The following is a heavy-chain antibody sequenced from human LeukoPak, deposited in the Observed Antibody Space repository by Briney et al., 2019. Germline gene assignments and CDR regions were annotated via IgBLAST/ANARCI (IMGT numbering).Heavy chain of an antibody. V-gene: IGHV3-33*01. Sequence: GGSLRLSCAVSGFTMKNFGMHWVRQAPGKGLEWVAVIWYDGSQRHYLDSVKRRFVISRENYMHFLSLEMTGPGVDATAVYYCGGGADMNYNFENSFYFDSWGQGALVIVSS. CDR2: IWYDGSQR. CDR1: GFTMKNFG. J-gene: IGHJ4*02. CDR3: GGGADMNYNFENSFYFDS. D-gene: IGHD3-3*01.